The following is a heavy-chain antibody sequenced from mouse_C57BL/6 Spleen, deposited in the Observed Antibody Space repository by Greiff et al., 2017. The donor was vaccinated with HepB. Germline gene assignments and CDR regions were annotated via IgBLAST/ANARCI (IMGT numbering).Heavy chain of an antibody. CDR2: ISSGGDYI. Sequence: EVHLVESGEGLVKPGGSLKLSCAASGFTFSSYAMSWVRQTPEKRLEWVAYISSGGDYIYYADTVKGRFTISRDNARNTLYLQMSSLKSEDTAMYYCTRVGGYSNYYFDYWGQGTTLTVSS. CDR1: GFTFSSYA. J-gene: IGHJ2*01. CDR3: TRVGGYSNYYFDY. V-gene: IGHV5-9-1*02. D-gene: IGHD2-5*01.